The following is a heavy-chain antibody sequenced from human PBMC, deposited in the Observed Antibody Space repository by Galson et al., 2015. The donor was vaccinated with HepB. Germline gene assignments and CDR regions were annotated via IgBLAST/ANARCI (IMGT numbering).Heavy chain of an antibody. Sequence: SLRLSCAASGLTFSSYSLNWVRQAPGKGLEWVSSISSSSSYIYYADSVKDRFTISRDNAKNSLYLQMNSLRAEDTAVYYCATDSSGYYVSDYWGQGTLVTASS. CDR3: ATDSSGYYVSDY. CDR1: GLTFSSYS. V-gene: IGHV3-21*01. D-gene: IGHD3-22*01. CDR2: ISSSSSYI. J-gene: IGHJ4*02.